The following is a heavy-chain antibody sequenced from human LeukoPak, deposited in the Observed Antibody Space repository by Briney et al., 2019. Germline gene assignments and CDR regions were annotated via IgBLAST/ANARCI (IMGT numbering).Heavy chain of an antibody. CDR3: ARQTSLYADTVTYFDY. J-gene: IGHJ4*02. CDR2: ISVYNGNT. D-gene: IGHD3-16*01. V-gene: IGHV1-18*01. CDR1: GYTFTSYG. Sequence: ASVKVSCKASGYTFTSYGISWVRQAPAQGLEWMGGISVYNGNTNYAQKLQGRVTMTTDTSTSTAYMELRSLRSDDTAVYYCARQTSLYADTVTYFDYWGQGTLVTVPS.